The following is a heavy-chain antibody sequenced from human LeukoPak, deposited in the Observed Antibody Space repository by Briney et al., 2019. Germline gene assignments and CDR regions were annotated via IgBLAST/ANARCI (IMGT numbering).Heavy chain of an antibody. J-gene: IGHJ6*02. CDR1: GYTFTSYG. CDR2: ISAYNGNT. Sequence: ASVKVSCKASGYTFTSYGISWVRQAPGQGLEWMGWISAYNGNTNYAQKLQGRVTMTTDTSTSTAYMELRSLRSDDTAVYYCARAVVRGIIIIAYGMDVWGQGTTVTVSS. CDR3: ARAVVRGIIIIAYGMDV. D-gene: IGHD3-10*01. V-gene: IGHV1-18*01.